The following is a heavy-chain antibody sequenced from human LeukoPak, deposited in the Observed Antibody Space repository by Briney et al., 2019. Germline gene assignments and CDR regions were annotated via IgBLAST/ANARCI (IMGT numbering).Heavy chain of an antibody. J-gene: IGHJ3*02. Sequence: SETLSLTCTVSGYSISSGYYWGWIRQPPGKGLEWIGSIYHSGSTYYNPSLKSRVTISVDTSKNQFSLKLSSVTAADTAVYYCARDLNTLRWELLRTDDAFDIWGQGTMVTVSS. V-gene: IGHV4-38-2*02. CDR1: GYSISSGYY. CDR3: ARDLNTLRWELLRTDDAFDI. CDR2: IYHSGST. D-gene: IGHD1-26*01.